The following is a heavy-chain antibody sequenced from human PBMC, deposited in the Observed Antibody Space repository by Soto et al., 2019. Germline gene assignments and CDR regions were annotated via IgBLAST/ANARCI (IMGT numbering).Heavy chain of an antibody. CDR1: GSTFSGFY. J-gene: IGHJ6*02. D-gene: IGHD2-15*01. Sequence: ASVKFSCKPSGSTFSGFYLHRVRQAPGQGLEWMGWIKPNTDDTGYAQKFQGRVTLTWDTSSSAGYLDLSRLRSDGTAVYYCARSPYSLEGDGQHYCYGMDIWGRGTTVTVSS. CDR3: ARSPYSLEGDGQHYCYGMDI. V-gene: IGHV1-2*02. CDR2: IKPNTDDT.